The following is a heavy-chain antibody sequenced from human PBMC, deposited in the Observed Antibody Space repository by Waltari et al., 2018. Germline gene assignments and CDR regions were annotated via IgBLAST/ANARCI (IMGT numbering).Heavy chain of an antibody. J-gene: IGHJ3*02. CDR2: IYHSGST. CDR1: GYSISSGYY. CDR3: ARVFLRAFDI. V-gene: IGHV4-38-2*01. D-gene: IGHD2-21*01. Sequence: QVQLQESGPGLVKPSEALSLTCAVSGYSISSGYYWGWIRQPPGKGLEWIGSIYHSGSTYYNPSLKSRVTISVDTSKNQFSLKLSSVTAADTAVYYCARVFLRAFDIWGQGTMVTVSS.